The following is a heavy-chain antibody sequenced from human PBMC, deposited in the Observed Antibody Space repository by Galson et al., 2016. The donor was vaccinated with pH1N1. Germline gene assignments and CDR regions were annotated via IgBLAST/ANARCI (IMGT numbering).Heavy chain of an antibody. D-gene: IGHD3-22*01. CDR3: VRQTIIVAIPKSGFDS. Sequence: SETLSLTCTVSGGSINNYYWSWIRQPPGRGLEWIGFIHSNGATNYKPSLKSRLTMSIDTSKNQFSLRLSSVTAADTAIFYCVRQTIIVAIPKSGFDSWGQGTLVTVSS. J-gene: IGHJ4*02. V-gene: IGHV4-4*09. CDR2: IHSNGAT. CDR1: GGSINNYY.